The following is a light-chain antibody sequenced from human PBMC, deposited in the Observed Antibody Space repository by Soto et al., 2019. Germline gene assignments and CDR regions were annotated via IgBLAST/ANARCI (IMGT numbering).Light chain of an antibody. CDR3: LLSNNGPSV. Sequence: QPLLAQLRSLTVSPGGTVTLTCGSSKGAVTNGHYPYWFQQKPGQAPRTLIYDTTNRHSWTPARFSGSLLGGKAALTLSGAQPEDEAEYYCLLSNNGPSVFGTGTKVTVL. V-gene: IGLV7-46*01. CDR1: KGAVTNGHY. J-gene: IGLJ1*01. CDR2: DTT.